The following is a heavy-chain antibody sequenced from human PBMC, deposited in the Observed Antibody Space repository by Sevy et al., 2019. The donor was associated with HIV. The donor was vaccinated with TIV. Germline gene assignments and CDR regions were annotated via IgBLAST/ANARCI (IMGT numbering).Heavy chain of an antibody. Sequence: ASVNVSCKASGGTFSSYAISWVRQAPGQGLEWMGGIIPIFGTANYAQKFQGRVTITADESTSTAYMELSSLRSEDTAVYYCARARVSGVVPAAIDYWGQGTLVTVSS. V-gene: IGHV1-69*13. CDR3: ARARVSGVVPAAIDY. J-gene: IGHJ4*02. D-gene: IGHD2-2*02. CDR1: GGTFSSYA. CDR2: IIPIFGTA.